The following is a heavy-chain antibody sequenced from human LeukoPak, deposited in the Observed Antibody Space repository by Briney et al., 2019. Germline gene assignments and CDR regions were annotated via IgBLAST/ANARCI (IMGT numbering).Heavy chain of an antibody. J-gene: IGHJ5*02. CDR2: IIPIFGTA. V-gene: IGHV1-69*13. CDR3: ARATYSGSYLWFDP. Sequence: GASVKVSCKASGGTFSSYAISWVRQAPGQGLEWMGGIIPIFGTANYAQKFQGRVTITADESTSTAYMELSSLRSEDTAVYYCARATYSGSYLWFDPWGQGTLVTVSS. CDR1: GGTFSSYA. D-gene: IGHD1-26*01.